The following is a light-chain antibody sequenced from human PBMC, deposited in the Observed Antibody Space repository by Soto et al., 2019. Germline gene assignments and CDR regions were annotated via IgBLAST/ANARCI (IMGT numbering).Light chain of an antibody. CDR3: HQYNNWPLT. CDR2: GAS. CDR1: QSVTSN. V-gene: IGKV3-15*01. J-gene: IGKJ3*01. Sequence: EIVITQSPATLSVSPGERATLSCRASQSVTSNLAWYQQKPGQAPRLLIYGASTRATGIPARFSGSGSGTEFTLTISTLQSEDFAVYYCHQYNNWPLTFGPGTKVDIK.